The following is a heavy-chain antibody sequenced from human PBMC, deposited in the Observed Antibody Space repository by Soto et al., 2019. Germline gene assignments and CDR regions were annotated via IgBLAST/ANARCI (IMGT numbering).Heavy chain of an antibody. CDR2: IWYDGSNK. D-gene: IGHD1-26*01. CDR3: ARDKWELLLDY. V-gene: IGHV3-33*01. J-gene: IGHJ4*02. CDR1: GFTFSSYG. Sequence: QVQLVESGGGVVQPGRSLRLSCAASGFTFSSYGMHWVRQAPGKGLEWVAVIWYDGSNKYCADSVKGRFTISRDNSKNTLYLQMNSLRAEDTAVYYCARDKWELLLDYWGQGTLVTVSS.